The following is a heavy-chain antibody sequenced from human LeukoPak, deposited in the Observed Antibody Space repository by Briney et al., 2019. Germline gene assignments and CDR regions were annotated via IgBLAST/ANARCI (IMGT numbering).Heavy chain of an antibody. CDR3: ARGGIAAASDWFDP. J-gene: IGHJ5*02. V-gene: IGHV4-34*01. CDR1: GCSISGGGYY. CDR2: INHSGST. D-gene: IGHD6-13*01. Sequence: SETLSLTCTVSGCSISGGGYYWSWIPQPPGKGLEWFGEINHSGSTNYNPSLKSRVTISVDTSKNQFSLKLSSVTAADTAVYYCARGGIAAASDWFDPWGQGTLVTVSS.